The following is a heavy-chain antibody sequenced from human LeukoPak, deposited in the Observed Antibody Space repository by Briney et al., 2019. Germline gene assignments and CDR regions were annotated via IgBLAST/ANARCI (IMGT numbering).Heavy chain of an antibody. CDR3: ARQTIRPFDY. CDR2: INPTNGGK. V-gene: IGHV1-2*02. J-gene: IGHJ4*02. D-gene: IGHD3-9*01. Sequence: GSSVKVSCKTSGYTFTGYYIHWVRQAPGQGLEWMGWINPTNGGKNFAQKFQGRVTMTRDTSISTAYMELSGLTSDDAAIYYCARQTIRPFDYWGQGTLVTVSA. CDR1: GYTFTGYY.